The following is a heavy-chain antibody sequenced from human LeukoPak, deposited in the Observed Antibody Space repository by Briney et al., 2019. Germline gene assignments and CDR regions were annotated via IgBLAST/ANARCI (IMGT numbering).Heavy chain of an antibody. V-gene: IGHV3-30*04. J-gene: IGHJ6*04. Sequence: GGSLRLSCTASGFTFSTYVMHWVRQAPGKGLQWVAVISDDGSYKFHVDSVRGRFTISRDNSKNTLYLQMNSLRGEDTAVYYCAELGITMIGGVWGKGTTVTISS. CDR2: ISDDGSYK. CDR3: AELGITMIGGV. D-gene: IGHD3-10*02. CDR1: GFTFSTYV.